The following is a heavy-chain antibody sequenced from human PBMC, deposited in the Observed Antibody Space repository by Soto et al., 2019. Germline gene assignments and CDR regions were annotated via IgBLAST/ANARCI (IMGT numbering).Heavy chain of an antibody. CDR1: GFTFSSSA. CDR3: AKCSVGTVRTSGWCNWFDP. Sequence: VRLLESGGGLAQPGGSRRLSCAASGFTFSSSAMNWVRQAPGKVLEWVSSIRVGGDTFYADSVRGRFTVSRDISRNTLYLQMNSLRAEDTAIYYCAKCSVGTVRTSGWCNWFDPWGQGTLVTVSS. CDR2: IRVGGDT. D-gene: IGHD6-19*01. J-gene: IGHJ5*02. V-gene: IGHV3-23*01.